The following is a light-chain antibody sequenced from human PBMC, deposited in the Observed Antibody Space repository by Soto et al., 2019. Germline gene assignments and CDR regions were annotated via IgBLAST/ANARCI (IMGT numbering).Light chain of an antibody. V-gene: IGLV2-8*01. CDR3: YSYAGSNNNV. CDR1: SSDVGDYNY. Sequence: ALTQPPSAAGSPGQSVTISCTGTSSDVGDYNYVSWYQQHPVRAPKVMIYEVSKRPSGVPDRFSGSKSGNTASLTVSGLQAEDEAAYYCYSYAGSNNNVFGTGTKVTVL. CDR2: EVS. J-gene: IGLJ1*01.